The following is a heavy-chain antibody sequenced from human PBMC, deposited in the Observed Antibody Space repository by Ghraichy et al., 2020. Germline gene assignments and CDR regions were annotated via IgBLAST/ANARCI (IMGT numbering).Heavy chain of an antibody. V-gene: IGHV3-21*01. CDR1: GFTFSSYS. D-gene: IGHD4-11*01. CDR2: ISSSSSYI. J-gene: IGHJ6*02. Sequence: GGSLRLSCAASGFTFSSYSMNWVRQAPGKGLEWVSSISSSSSYIYYADSVKGRFTISRDNAKNSLYLQMNSLRAEDTAVYYCARGIYSNYVYYYYYGMDVWGQGTMVTVSS. CDR3: ARGIYSNYVYYYYYGMDV.